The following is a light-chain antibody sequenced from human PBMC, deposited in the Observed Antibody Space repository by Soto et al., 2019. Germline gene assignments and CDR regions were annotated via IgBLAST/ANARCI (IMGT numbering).Light chain of an antibody. CDR2: GAS. CDR3: QQYSSFPYT. J-gene: IGKJ2*01. CDR1: HDTSNS. Sequence: DLQMTQSPSSLSASVGDRVTITCRASHDTSNSVAWFQQRPGMAPKSLIYGASSLQSGVSSRFSGSGSGTQFTLTISSLQPEDFATYYCQQYSSFPYTFGQGTKLEIK. V-gene: IGKV1-16*01.